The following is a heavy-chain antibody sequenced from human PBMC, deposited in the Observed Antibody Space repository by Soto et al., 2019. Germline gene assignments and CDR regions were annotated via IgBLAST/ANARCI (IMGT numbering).Heavy chain of an antibody. J-gene: IGHJ5*02. CDR3: ERGAPSITIFGVVT. CDR1: GYTFTGYY. V-gene: IGHV1-2*02. CDR2: INPNSGGT. Sequence: ASVKVSCKASGYTFTGYYMHWVRQAPGQGLEWMGWINPNSGGTNYAQKFQGRVTMTRDTSISTAYMELSRLRSDDTAVYYCERGAPSITIFGVVTCGQGTLVTVSS. D-gene: IGHD3-3*01.